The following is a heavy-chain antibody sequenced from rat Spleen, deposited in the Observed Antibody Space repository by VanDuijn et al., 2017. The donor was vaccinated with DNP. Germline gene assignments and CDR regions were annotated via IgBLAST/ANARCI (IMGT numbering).Heavy chain of an antibody. V-gene: IGHV3-3*01. CDR3: ATNAMDA. D-gene: IGHD1-3*01. J-gene: IGHJ1*01. CDR2: INSAGST. CDR1: GYSITSSYR. Sequence: EVQLHESGPGLVKPSQSLSLTCSVTGYSITSSYRWNWIRKFPGNKLEWMGYINSAGSTNYNPSLKSRISITRDTSKNQFFLQVNSVTTEDTATYYCATNAMDAWGQGTMVTVSS.